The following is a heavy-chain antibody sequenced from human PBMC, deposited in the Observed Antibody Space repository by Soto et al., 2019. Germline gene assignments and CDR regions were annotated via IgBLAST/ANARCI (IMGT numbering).Heavy chain of an antibody. V-gene: IGHV3-53*01. Sequence: EVQLVESGGGLIQPGGSLRLSCAASGFSVSNNRMSWVRQAPGKGLEWVSVIYTSGSTSYEDYVRGRFTISRDNSKNTLYVQMNGLRAEDTAVYYGAGERAGSNTEYWGQGTLVTVSS. D-gene: IGHD5-18*01. CDR1: GFSVSNNR. CDR3: AGERAGSNTEY. CDR2: IYTSGST. J-gene: IGHJ4*02.